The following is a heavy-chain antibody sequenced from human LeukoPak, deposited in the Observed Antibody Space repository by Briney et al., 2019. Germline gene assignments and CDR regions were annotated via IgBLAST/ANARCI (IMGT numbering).Heavy chain of an antibody. V-gene: IGHV1-46*01. D-gene: IGHD3-16*01. CDR3: ARGLYNDYVWGSFPFDP. CDR1: GYTFTSYY. Sequence: ASVKVSCKASGYTFTSYYMHWVRQAPGQGLEWMGIINPSGGSTSYAQKFQGRVTMTRDTSTSTVYMELSSLRSEDTAVYYCARGLYNDYVWGSFPFDPWGQGTLVTVSS. CDR2: INPSGGST. J-gene: IGHJ5*02.